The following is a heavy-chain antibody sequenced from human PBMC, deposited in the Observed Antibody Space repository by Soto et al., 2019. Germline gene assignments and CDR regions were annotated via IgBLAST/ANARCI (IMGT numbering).Heavy chain of an antibody. CDR2: FDPEGGEA. CDR3: ATPPPLRGAMISNINFDF. D-gene: IGHD3-10*01. Sequence: GASVKVACKISGDALPGLSMHWVRQAPGKGLEWMGGFDPEGGEAVYAQKWHGRVTVTEDTVTGTAYMELRGLKSDDTAVYYCATPPPLRGAMISNINFDFWGQGTPVTVSS. V-gene: IGHV1-24*01. CDR1: GDALPGLS. J-gene: IGHJ4*02.